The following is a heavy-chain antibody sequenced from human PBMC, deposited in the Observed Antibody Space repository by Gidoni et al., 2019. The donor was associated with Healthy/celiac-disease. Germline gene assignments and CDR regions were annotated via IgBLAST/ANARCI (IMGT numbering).Heavy chain of an antibody. CDR3: ARDGMRYSSGWQQYFQH. CDR2: ISAYNGNT. V-gene: IGHV1-18*01. CDR1: GYTFTSYG. D-gene: IGHD6-19*01. J-gene: IGHJ1*01. Sequence: QVQLVQSGAEVKKPGASVKVSCKASGYTFTSYGISGVRQAPGQGLEWMGWISAYNGNTNYAQKLQGRVTMTTDTSTSTAYMELRSLSSDDTAVYYCARDGMRYSSGWQQYFQHWGQGTLVTVSS.